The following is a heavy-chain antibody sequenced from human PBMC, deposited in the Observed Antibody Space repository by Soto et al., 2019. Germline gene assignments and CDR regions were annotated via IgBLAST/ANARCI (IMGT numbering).Heavy chain of an antibody. D-gene: IGHD3-3*01. CDR1: GSLRVGSLSTYF. J-gene: IGHJ6*02. CDR2: VNHSGSP. Sequence: QVHLQQWGPGLLNPSETLSLTCGVSGSLRVGSLSTYFWTWIRQTPAKGMEWIGEVNHSGSPNYRPSLKSRVTMSFATSKNQCALNLSSVTAADTAVYYCASAGFSQWSQDYSGVDVWGQATTVAVSS. CDR3: ASAGFSQWSQDYSGVDV. V-gene: IGHV4-34*01.